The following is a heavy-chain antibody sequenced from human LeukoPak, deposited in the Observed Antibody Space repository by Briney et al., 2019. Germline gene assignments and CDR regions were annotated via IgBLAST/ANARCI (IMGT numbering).Heavy chain of an antibody. CDR1: GFSFIGHW. CDR3: ARGPNSNWSGLDS. V-gene: IGHV3-74*01. D-gene: IGHD6-6*01. J-gene: IGHJ4*02. Sequence: GGSLRLSCTASGFSFIGHWMHWARQLPGKGLVWVSRISPTGSTTSYADSVKGRFTVSRDNAKNTLYLQVNNLRAEDTAVYYCARGPNSNWSGLDSWGQGTLLTVSS. CDR2: ISPTGSTT.